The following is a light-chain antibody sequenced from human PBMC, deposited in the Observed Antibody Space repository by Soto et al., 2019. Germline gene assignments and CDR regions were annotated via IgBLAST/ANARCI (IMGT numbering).Light chain of an antibody. J-gene: IGKJ4*01. V-gene: IGKV3-11*01. CDR3: QQRSTWPLT. CDR2: DAS. CDR1: QSVSSY. Sequence: EIVLTQSQGTLSLSPGERATLSCSASQSVSSYLAWYQQKPGQAPRLLIYDASNRATGIPARFSGSGSGTDFTLTISSLESEDFAVYYCQQRSTWPLTFGGGTKVEIK.